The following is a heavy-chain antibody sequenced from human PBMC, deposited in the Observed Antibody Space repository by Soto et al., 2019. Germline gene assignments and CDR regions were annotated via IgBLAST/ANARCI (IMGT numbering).Heavy chain of an antibody. J-gene: IGHJ6*02. Sequence: TCTVADGYCGGHYGSWISKKPGKGLEWIGEINHSGSTNYNPSLKSRVTISVDTSKNQFSLKLSSVTAADTAVYYCARGPTPYSSSWFRRLYYYYYGMDVWGQGTTVTVS. CDR3: ARGPTPYSSSWFRRLYYYYYGMDV. D-gene: IGHD6-13*01. CDR1: DGYCGGHY. CDR2: INHSGST. V-gene: IGHV4-34*01.